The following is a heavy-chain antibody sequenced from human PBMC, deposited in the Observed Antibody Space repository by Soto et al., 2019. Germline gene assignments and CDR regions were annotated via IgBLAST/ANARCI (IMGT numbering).Heavy chain of an antibody. CDR1: GFTLNTYS. CDR3: VRRIAESNTGGYFDY. Sequence: GGSLRLSCSASGFTLNTYSMNWVRQSPGKELEYVATLSTSGDYTHYADSVKGRFTVSRDNSKNTLSLQMSNLRAEDTAVYYWVRRIAESNTGGYFDYWGQGALVTVSS. V-gene: IGHV3-64D*08. J-gene: IGHJ4*02. D-gene: IGHD2-21*01. CDR2: LSTSGDYT.